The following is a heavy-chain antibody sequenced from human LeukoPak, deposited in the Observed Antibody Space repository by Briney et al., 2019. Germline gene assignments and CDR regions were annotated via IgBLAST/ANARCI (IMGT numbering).Heavy chain of an antibody. J-gene: IGHJ6*02. CDR2: ISYDGSNK. D-gene: IGHD1-26*01. CDR1: GFTFSSYA. V-gene: IGHV3-30-3*01. CDR3: ARDSGSDGYYYGMDV. Sequence: GGSLRLSCAASGFTFSSYAMHWVRQAPGKGLEWVAVISYDGSNKYYADSVKGRFTISRDNSKNTLYLQMNSLRAEDTAVYYCARDSGSDGYYYGMDVWGQGTTVTVSS.